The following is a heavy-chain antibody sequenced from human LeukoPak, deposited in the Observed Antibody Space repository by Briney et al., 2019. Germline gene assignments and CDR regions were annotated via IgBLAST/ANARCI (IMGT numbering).Heavy chain of an antibody. D-gene: IGHD3-22*01. Sequence: SVKVSCKASGGTFTSYAISWVRQAPGQGLEWMGGIIPIFGTANYAQKCQGRVTITADESTSTAYMELSSLRSEDTAVYYCASTGYYYNSSGYYNYWGQGTLVTVSS. CDR1: GGTFTSYA. J-gene: IGHJ4*02. CDR2: IIPIFGTA. V-gene: IGHV1-69*01. CDR3: ASTGYYYNSSGYYNY.